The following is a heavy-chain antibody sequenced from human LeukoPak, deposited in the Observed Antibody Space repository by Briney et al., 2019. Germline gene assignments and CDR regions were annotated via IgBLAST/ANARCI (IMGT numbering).Heavy chain of an antibody. Sequence: SETLSLTCAVYGGSFSGYYWSWIRQPPGKGLEWIGEINHSGSTNYNPSLKSRVTISVDTSKNQFSLKLSSVTAADTAVYYCARDFGYWGQGTLVTVSS. V-gene: IGHV4-34*01. CDR3: ARDFGY. CDR2: INHSGST. CDR1: GGSFSGYY. D-gene: IGHD3-10*01. J-gene: IGHJ4*02.